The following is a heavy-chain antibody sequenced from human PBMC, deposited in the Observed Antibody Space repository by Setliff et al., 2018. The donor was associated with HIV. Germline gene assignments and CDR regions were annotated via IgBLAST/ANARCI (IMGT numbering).Heavy chain of an antibody. CDR3: ASWTLHQNYYNTNGPFDY. CDR2: IIPMFGTA. V-gene: IGHV1-69*13. D-gene: IGHD3-22*01. Sequence: SVKVSCKASGGTFSTYGISWVRQAPGQGLEWMGGIIPMFGTASYAQKFQGRVTITADESTSTDNMDLNSLRSEDTAVYYCASWTLHQNYYNTNGPFDYGGQGTLVTVSS. J-gene: IGHJ4*02. CDR1: GGTFSTYG.